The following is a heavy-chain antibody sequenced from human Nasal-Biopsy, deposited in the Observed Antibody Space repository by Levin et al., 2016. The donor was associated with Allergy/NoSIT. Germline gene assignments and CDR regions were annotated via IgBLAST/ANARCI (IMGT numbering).Heavy chain of an antibody. V-gene: IGHV3-23*01. CDR1: GLNFNRYG. J-gene: IGHJ6*02. CDR2: ISDSGDNT. D-gene: IGHD5-12*01. Sequence: GESLKISCAGTGLNFNRYGMSWVRQPPGKGLEWVSVISDSGDNTYYADSVKGRFTISRDKSKNQFSLKLISVTAADTAVYYCARDHFVYGAYAGKGGYYHYYSGMDVWGQGTTVIVSS. CDR3: ARDHFVYGAYAGKGGYYHYYSGMDV.